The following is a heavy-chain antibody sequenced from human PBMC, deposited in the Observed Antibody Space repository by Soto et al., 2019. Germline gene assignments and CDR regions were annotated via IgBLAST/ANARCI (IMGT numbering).Heavy chain of an antibody. CDR2: IYYSGST. D-gene: IGHD6-13*01. V-gene: IGHV4-31*03. CDR3: ARVAFVAAAGKGPLFDY. CDR1: GGSISSGGYY. Sequence: SETLSLTCTVSGGSISSGGYYWSWIRQHPGKGLEWIGYIYYSGSTYYNPSLKSRVTISVDTSKNQFSLKLSSVTAADTAVYYCARVAFVAAAGKGPLFDYWGQGTLVTVSS. J-gene: IGHJ4*02.